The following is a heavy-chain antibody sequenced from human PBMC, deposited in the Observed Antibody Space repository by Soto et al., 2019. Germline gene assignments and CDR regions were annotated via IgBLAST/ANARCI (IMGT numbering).Heavy chain of an antibody. D-gene: IGHD6-6*01. CDR1: GYTFSSYA. V-gene: IGHV3-23*01. CDR2: ISGSGGST. J-gene: IGHJ4*02. CDR3: AKDGLYSSSSDY. Sequence: GGSLRLSCAASGYTFSSYAMSWVRQAPGKGLEWVSAISGSGGSTYYADSVKGRFTISRDNSKNTLYLQMNSLRAEDTAVYYCAKDGLYSSSSDYWGQGTLVTVSS.